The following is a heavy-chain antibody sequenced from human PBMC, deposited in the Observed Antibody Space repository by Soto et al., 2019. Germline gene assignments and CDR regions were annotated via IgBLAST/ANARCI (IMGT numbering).Heavy chain of an antibody. J-gene: IGHJ4*02. CDR2: ISYDGSNK. CDR1: GFTFSSYA. D-gene: IGHD6-13*01. CDR3: ARDFAPHLIAAAG. V-gene: IGHV3-30-3*01. Sequence: QVRLVESGGGVVQPGRSLRLSCAASGFTFSSYAMHWVRQAPGKGLEWVAVISYDGSNKYYADSVKGRFTISRDNSKNTLYLQMNSLRAEDTAVYYCARDFAPHLIAAAGWGQGTLVTVSS.